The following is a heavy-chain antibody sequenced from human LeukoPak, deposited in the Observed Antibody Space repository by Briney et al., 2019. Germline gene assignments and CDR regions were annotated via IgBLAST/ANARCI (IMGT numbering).Heavy chain of an antibody. CDR1: GFTFSDYS. J-gene: IGHJ4*02. V-gene: IGHV3-21*01. CDR3: ARDRSGSYPYYFDY. D-gene: IGHD1-26*01. Sequence: PGGSLRLSCAASGFTFSDYSMNWVRQAPGKGLEWVSSISSRSACIHYTDSVKGRFNISRDNAENSLYLQMNNLRADDTAVYYCARDRSGSYPYYFDYWGQGTLVTVSS. CDR2: ISSRSACI.